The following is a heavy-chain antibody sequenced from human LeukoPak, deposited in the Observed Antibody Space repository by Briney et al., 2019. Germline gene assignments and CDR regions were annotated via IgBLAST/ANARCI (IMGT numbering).Heavy chain of an antibody. V-gene: IGHV4-34*01. J-gene: IGHJ3*02. CDR2: INHSGST. D-gene: IGHD1-1*01. Sequence: NPSETLSLTCAVCGGSFSGYYWSWIRQPPGKGLEWIGEINHSGSTNYNPSLKSRVTISVDTSKNQFSLKLSSVTAADTAVYYCAKKRTRAFDIWGQGTMVTVSS. CDR3: AKKRTRAFDI. CDR1: GGSFSGYY.